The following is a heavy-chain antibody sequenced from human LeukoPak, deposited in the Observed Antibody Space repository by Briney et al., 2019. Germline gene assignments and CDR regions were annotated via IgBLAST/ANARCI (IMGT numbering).Heavy chain of an antibody. CDR2: INPNSGGT. V-gene: IGHV1-2*02. J-gene: IGHJ6*03. Sequence: ASVKVSCKASGYTFTGYYMHWVRQAPGQGLEWMGWINPNSGGTNYAQKFQGRVTMTRDTSISTAYMELSRLRSDGTAVYYCARGGYCSSTSCYRGCCYYYMDVWGKGTTVTVSS. D-gene: IGHD2-2*02. CDR3: ARGGYCSSTSCYRGCCYYYMDV. CDR1: GYTFTGYY.